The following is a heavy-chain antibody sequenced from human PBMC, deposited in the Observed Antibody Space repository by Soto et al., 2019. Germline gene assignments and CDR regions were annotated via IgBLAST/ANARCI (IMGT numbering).Heavy chain of an antibody. J-gene: IGHJ4*02. CDR3: AKALYGGFTY. CDR2: ISGRGDGT. CDR1: GLTFSVYA. V-gene: IGHV3-23*01. Sequence: EVRLLESGGGLVQPGGSLRLSCAASGLTFSVYAMSWVRQAPGKGLEWVSGISGRGDGTHYADPVKGRFTVSRDNSKSMLYLQTNSLRAEDTAIYYCAKALYGGFTYWGQGTLVTVSS. D-gene: IGHD3-10*01.